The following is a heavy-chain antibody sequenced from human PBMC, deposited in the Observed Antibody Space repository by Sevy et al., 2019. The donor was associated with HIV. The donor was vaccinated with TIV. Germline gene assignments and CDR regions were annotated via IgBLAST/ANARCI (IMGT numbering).Heavy chain of an antibody. CDR1: GFTFSRYW. J-gene: IGHJ6*02. CDR3: AREGVDFSSGPVDFDYGMDV. Sequence: GGSLRLSCAASGFTFSRYWMHWVRHAPGKGLVWVSRINTHGTNTTYADYVKGRFTISRDNAKNTVSLQMNSLRADDTGGYYCAREGVDFSSGPVDFDYGMDVWGQGTTVTVSS. CDR2: INTHGTNT. D-gene: IGHD3-3*01. V-gene: IGHV3-74*01.